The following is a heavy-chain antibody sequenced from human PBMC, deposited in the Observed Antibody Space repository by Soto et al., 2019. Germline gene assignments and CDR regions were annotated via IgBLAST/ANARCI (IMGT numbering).Heavy chain of an antibody. D-gene: IGHD1-20*01. CDR3: ARWPQHRYPADPYAVDV. V-gene: IGHV1-69*11. J-gene: IGHJ6*02. CDR2: IVPSLDTT. Sequence: QVHLVQSGTEVKKPGSSVKVSCKASVGTFSSSGFSWVRQAPGQGLECMGMIVPSLDTTNYAQKFQARVTITADEVTSTAYMELRSLRSEDTAVYYCARWPQHRYPADPYAVDVWGQGTRVSVSS. CDR1: VGTFSSSG.